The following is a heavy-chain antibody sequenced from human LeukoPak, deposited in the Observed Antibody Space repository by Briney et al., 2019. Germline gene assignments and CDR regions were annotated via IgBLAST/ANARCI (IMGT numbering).Heavy chain of an antibody. J-gene: IGHJ4*02. V-gene: IGHV3-21*03. CDR3: TTEYNFNYYDSSGYYY. CDR1: GFTFSTYS. CDR2: ISSSSSYI. D-gene: IGHD3-22*01. Sequence: GGSLRLSCAASGFTFSTYSMNWVRQAPGKGLEWVSSISSSSSYIYYADSVKGRFTISRDNAENSLYLQMNSLKAEDTAVYYCTTEYNFNYYDSSGYYYWGQGTLVTVSS.